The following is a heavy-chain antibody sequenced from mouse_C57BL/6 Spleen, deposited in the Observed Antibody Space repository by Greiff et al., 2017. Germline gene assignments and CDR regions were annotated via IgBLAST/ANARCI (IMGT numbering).Heavy chain of an antibody. CDR1: GYTFTSYW. Sequence: QVQLQQPGAELVRPGTSVKLSCKASGYTFTSYWMHWVKQRPGQGLEWIGVIDPSDSYTNYNQKFKGKATLTVDTSSSTASMQLSSLTSEDSAVYYCARGGSYYAMDDWGQGTSVTVAS. V-gene: IGHV1-59*01. J-gene: IGHJ4*01. CDR2: IDPSDSYT. CDR3: ARGGSYYAMDD.